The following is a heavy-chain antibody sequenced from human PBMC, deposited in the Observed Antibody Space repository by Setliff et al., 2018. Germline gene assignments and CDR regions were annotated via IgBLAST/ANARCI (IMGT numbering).Heavy chain of an antibody. Sequence: SETLSLTCSVSGVSLTSSHFYWSWIRQRPGKGLEWIGKIDYRGSTRYNPSLETRVSMSVDTSKNQFSLRLTSVTDADTAVYYCAMDQWVVWGKGTTVTVSS. CDR1: GVSLTSSHFY. CDR2: IDYRGST. CDR3: AMDQWVV. J-gene: IGHJ6*04. V-gene: IGHV4-31*03. D-gene: IGHD1-26*01.